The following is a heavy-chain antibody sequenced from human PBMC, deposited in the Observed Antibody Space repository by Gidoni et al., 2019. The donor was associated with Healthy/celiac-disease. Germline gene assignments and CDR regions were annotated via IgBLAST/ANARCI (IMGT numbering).Heavy chain of an antibody. CDR3: ARDRGGSSGWYVVFDY. CDR1: GFTFISYW. CDR2: IKQDGSEK. J-gene: IGHJ4*02. D-gene: IGHD6-19*01. V-gene: IGHV3-7*01. Sequence: EVQLVESGGGLVQPVVSLRLSCAASGFTFISYWMSWVRQAPGKGLEWGANIKQDGSEKYYVDSVKGRFTISRDNAKNSLYLQMNSLRAEDTALYYCARDRGGSSGWYVVFDYWGQGTLVTVSS.